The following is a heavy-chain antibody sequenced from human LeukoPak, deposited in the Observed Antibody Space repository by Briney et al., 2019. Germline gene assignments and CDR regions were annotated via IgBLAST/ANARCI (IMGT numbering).Heavy chain of an antibody. D-gene: IGHD6-6*01. CDR1: GGSISSHY. V-gene: IGHV4-59*11. CDR2: IYYSGST. J-gene: IGHJ4*02. CDR3: AREGSSSSYFDY. Sequence: SETLSLTCTVSGGSISSHYWSRIRQPPGKGLEWIGYIYYSGSTNYNPSLKSRVTISVDTSKNQFSLKLSSVTAADTAVYYCAREGSSSSYFDYWGQGTLVTVSS.